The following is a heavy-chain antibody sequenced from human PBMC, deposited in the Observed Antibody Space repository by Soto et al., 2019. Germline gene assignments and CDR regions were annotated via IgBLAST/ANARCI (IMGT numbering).Heavy chain of an antibody. CDR1: SGSISSSNW. V-gene: IGHV4-4*02. CDR2: IYHSGST. Sequence: SETLSLTCAVSSGSISSSNWWSWVRQPPGKGLEWIGEIYHSGSTNYNPSLKSRVTISVDKSKNQFSLKLSSVTAADTAVYYCARIYSGIEYYGSGSRATYYYMDVWGKGTTVTVSS. J-gene: IGHJ6*03. CDR3: ARIYSGIEYYGSGSRATYYYMDV. D-gene: IGHD3-10*01.